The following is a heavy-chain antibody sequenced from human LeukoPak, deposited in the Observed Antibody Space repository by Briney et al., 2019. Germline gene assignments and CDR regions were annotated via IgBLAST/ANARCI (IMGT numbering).Heavy chain of an antibody. D-gene: IGHD1-14*01. CDR1: GFTFSNYG. J-gene: IGHJ4*02. V-gene: IGHV3-30*02. CDR3: VKDNPLDY. Sequence: PGGSLRLSCGASGFTFSNYGMLWVRQAPGKGLDWVAFIRYDGNNKLYADSVKGRFTISRDNYKNTLYLHINSLRAEDTAVYYCVKDNPLDYWGQGTLVIVSS. CDR2: IRYDGNNK.